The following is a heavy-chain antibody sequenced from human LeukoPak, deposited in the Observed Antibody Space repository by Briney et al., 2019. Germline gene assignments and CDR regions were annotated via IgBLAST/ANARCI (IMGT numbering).Heavy chain of an antibody. J-gene: IGHJ4*02. CDR2: IYYSGST. CDR3: ARGASGYSYG. V-gene: IGHV4-59*01. Sequence: SETLSLTCTASGGSISSYYWSWVRQPPGKGLEWIGYIYYSGSTNYNPSLKSRVTISIDTSKNQFSLNLSSVTAADTAVYYCARGASGYSYGWGQGTLVTVSS. D-gene: IGHD5-18*01. CDR1: GGSISSYY.